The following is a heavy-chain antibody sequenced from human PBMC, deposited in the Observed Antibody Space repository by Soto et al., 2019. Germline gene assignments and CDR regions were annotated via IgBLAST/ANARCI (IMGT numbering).Heavy chain of an antibody. CDR1: GFTFTSSA. CDR2: IVVGSGNT. D-gene: IGHD3-22*01. J-gene: IGHJ4*02. Sequence: QMQLVQSGPEVKKPGTSVKVSCKASGFTFTSSAVQWVRQARGQRLEWIGWIVVGSGNTNYAQKFQERVTITRDMSTSTAYMELSSLRSEDTAVYYCAALYDSSGYAADYWGQGTLVTVSS. CDR3: AALYDSSGYAADY. V-gene: IGHV1-58*01.